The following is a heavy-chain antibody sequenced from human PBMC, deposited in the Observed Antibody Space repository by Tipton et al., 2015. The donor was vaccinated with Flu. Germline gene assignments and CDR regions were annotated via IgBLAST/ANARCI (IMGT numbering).Heavy chain of an antibody. CDR2: IYHSGST. CDR3: AGSMITFGGVIVTPFDP. D-gene: IGHD3-16*02. J-gene: IGHJ5*02. Sequence: LSLTCAVSGYSISSGYYWGWIRQPPGKGLEWIGSIYHSGSTYYNPSLKSRVTISVDTSKNQFSLKLSSVTAADAAVYYCAGSMITFGGVIVTPFDPWGQGTLVTVSS. V-gene: IGHV4-38-2*01. CDR1: GYSISSGYY.